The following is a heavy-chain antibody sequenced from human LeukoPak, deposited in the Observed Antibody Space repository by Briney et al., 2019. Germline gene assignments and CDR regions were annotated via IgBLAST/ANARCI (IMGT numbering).Heavy chain of an antibody. CDR1: GFTFSSYA. J-gene: IGHJ4*02. CDR3: ARDPSFMVRGVYFDY. D-gene: IGHD3-10*01. CDR2: ISYDGSNK. Sequence: GGSLRLSCAASGFTFSSYAMHWVRQAPGKGLEWVAVISYDGSNKYYADSVKGRFTISRDNSKNMLYLQMNSLRAEDTAVYYCARDPSFMVRGVYFDYWGQGTLVTVSS. V-gene: IGHV3-30-3*01.